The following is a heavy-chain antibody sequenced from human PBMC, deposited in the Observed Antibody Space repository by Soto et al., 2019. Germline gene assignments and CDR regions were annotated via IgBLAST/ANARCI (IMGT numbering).Heavy chain of an antibody. CDR2: ISPSGSP. Sequence: QVQLQESGSRLVRPSQTVSLTCSVSGGSVNSGGYSWSWIRQPPGKGLEWIGFISPSGSPAYNPSLKSRVTISVDRTNNQISLELSSVTAADTAVYYCTRGVLAWGPGTRVTVSS. D-gene: IGHD2-8*01. CDR1: GGSVNSGGYS. V-gene: IGHV4-30-2*01. CDR3: TRGVLA. J-gene: IGHJ5*02.